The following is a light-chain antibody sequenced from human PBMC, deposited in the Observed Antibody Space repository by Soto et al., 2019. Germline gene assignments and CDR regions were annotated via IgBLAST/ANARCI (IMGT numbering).Light chain of an antibody. Sequence: EIVLTQSPATLSLSPVEIATLSCMASQSVKTFLVWYQPRPGQAPRLLIHDASHRAAGIPARFSGSGFGTDFTLTISSLEPEDAAVYYCQQRSNWPPITCGQGTRREIK. CDR2: DAS. CDR3: QQRSNWPPIT. J-gene: IGKJ5*01. V-gene: IGKV3-11*01. CDR1: QSVKTF.